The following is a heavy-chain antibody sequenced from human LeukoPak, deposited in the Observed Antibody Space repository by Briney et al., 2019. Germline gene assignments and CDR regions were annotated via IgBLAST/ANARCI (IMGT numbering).Heavy chain of an antibody. J-gene: IGHJ4*02. CDR3: AVTPGYCTGENYYCPLAY. CDR1: GFTFSSYA. V-gene: IGHV3-23*01. Sequence: PGGSLRLSCAASGFTFSSYAMSWVRQAPRKGLEWVSGIIGSGTTTRYAESVKGRFTISRDNSKNTVFLQMNSLRAEDTAVYYCAVTPGYCTGENYYCPLAYWGQGTLVTVSS. CDR2: IIGSGTTT. D-gene: IGHD2-8*02.